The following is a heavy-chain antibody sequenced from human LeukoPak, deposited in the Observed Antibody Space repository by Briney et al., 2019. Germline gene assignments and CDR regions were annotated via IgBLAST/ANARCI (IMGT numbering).Heavy chain of an antibody. V-gene: IGHV4-59*08. D-gene: IGHD3-22*01. CDR1: GGYISSSF. CDR3: ARHVGHYDGSGYYYDWYFDL. J-gene: IGHJ2*01. CDR2: IHDGGST. Sequence: PSETLSLTCIDSGGYISSSFWSWIRQPPGKGLEWIGNIHDGGSTNFSPSRQSRVTISVDTSKNQFSLKLSSVTAADTAVYYCARHVGHYDGSGYYYDWYFDLWGRGTLVTVSS.